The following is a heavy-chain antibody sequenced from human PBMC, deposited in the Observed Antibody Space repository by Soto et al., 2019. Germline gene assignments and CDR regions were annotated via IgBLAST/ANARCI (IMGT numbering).Heavy chain of an antibody. CDR1: GFTFSSYA. CDR2: ISGSGGST. V-gene: IGHV3-23*01. J-gene: IGHJ4*02. CDR3: AKDSWTLPYYDILTGYYPFDY. Sequence: GGSLRLSCAASGFTFSSYAMSWVRQAPGKGLEWVSAISGSGGSTYYADSVKGRFTISRDNSKNTLYLQMNSLRAEDTAVYYCAKDSWTLPYYDILTGYYPFDYWGQGTLVTVSS. D-gene: IGHD3-9*01.